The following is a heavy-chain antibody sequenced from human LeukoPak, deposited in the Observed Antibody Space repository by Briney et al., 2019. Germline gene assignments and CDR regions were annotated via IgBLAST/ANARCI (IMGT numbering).Heavy chain of an antibody. V-gene: IGHV1-69*06. Sequence: SVKVSCKASGGTFSSYAISWVRQAPGQGLEWMGGIIPIFGTANYAQKFQGRVTITADKSTSTAYMELSSLRSEDTAVYYCARGIEDYYDSSGYAFDIWGQGTMVTVSS. CDR3: ARGIEDYYDSSGYAFDI. D-gene: IGHD3-22*01. CDR1: GGTFSSYA. CDR2: IIPIFGTA. J-gene: IGHJ3*02.